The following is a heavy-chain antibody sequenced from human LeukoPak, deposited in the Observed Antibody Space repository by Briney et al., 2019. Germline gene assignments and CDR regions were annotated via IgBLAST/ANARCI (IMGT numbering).Heavy chain of an antibody. V-gene: IGHV1-18*04. D-gene: IGHD3-10*01. CDR3: ARTSNGDYGSGSYYYFDY. CDR1: GYTFTSYG. Sequence: ASVKVSCKASGYTFTSYGISWVRQAPGQGLEWTGWISAYNGNTNYAQKLQGRVTMTTDTSTSTAYMELRSLRSDDTAVYYCARTSNGDYGSGSYYYFDYWGQGTLVTVSS. J-gene: IGHJ4*02. CDR2: ISAYNGNT.